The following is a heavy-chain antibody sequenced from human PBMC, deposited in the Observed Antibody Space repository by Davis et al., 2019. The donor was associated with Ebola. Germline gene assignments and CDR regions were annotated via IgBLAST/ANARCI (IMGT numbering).Heavy chain of an antibody. D-gene: IGHD1-1*01. CDR2: IDPFDSST. V-gene: IGHV5-10-1*01. Sequence: GESLKISCEGSGYSFPTYWITWVRQMPGKGLEWMGRIDPFDSSTNYNPSFQGHVTFSVDKSINTAYLHWSSLKASDTAMYYCARATTGTINPYYFDYWGQGTLVTVSS. CDR1: GYSFPTYW. J-gene: IGHJ4*02. CDR3: ARATTGTINPYYFDY.